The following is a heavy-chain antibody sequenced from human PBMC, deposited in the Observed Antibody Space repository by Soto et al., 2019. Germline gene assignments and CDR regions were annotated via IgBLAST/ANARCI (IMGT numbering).Heavy chain of an antibody. D-gene: IGHD3-10*01. V-gene: IGHV3-30-3*01. Sequence: GGSLRLSCAASGFTFSSHAMQWVRQAPGKGLEWVTVISSDGGTKFYADPVKGRFTTSRDNSKNTLWLQMNGLRVEDTAVYFCARDYSGSGSFDYWGQGTLVTVSS. CDR3: ARDYSGSGSFDY. CDR2: ISSDGGTK. J-gene: IGHJ4*02. CDR1: GFTFSSHA.